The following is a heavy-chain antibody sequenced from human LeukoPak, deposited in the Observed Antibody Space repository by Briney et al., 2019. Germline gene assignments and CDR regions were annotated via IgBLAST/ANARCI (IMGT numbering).Heavy chain of an antibody. CDR3: ARDNSGWWGFVFDP. J-gene: IGHJ5*02. CDR2: IYTSGST. CDR1: GDSISSYY. Sequence: SETLSLTCTVSGDSISSYYWSWIRQPAGKGLEWIGRIYTSGSTNYNPSLKSRVTMSVDTSKNQFSLRLWSVTAADTAVYYCARDNSGWWGFVFDPWGQGTLVTVSS. D-gene: IGHD6-19*01. V-gene: IGHV4-4*07.